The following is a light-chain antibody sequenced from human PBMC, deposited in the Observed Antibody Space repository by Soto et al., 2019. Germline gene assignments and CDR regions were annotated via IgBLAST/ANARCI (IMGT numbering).Light chain of an antibody. CDR3: CSYASSVV. CDR2: GDS. Sequence: QSALTQPASVSGSPGQSITISCTATSSYVDSYNLVSWYQQHPGKAPRLIIYGDSKRPSGVSNRFSGYKSGNTASLTISGLQTEAEADYYCCSYASSVVFGGGTKLTVL. CDR1: SSYVDSYNL. V-gene: IGLV2-23*01. J-gene: IGLJ2*01.